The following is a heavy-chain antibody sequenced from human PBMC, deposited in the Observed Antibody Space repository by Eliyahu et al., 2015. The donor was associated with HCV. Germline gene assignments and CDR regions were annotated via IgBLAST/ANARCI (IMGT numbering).Heavy chain of an antibody. CDR3: ARQIS. J-gene: IGHJ5*02. CDR2: ISYDGSNK. V-gene: IGHV3-30-3*01. CDR1: GFTFSSYA. Sequence: QVQLVESGGGVVQPGRSLRLSCAASGFTFSSYAMHWVRQAPGKGLEWVAVISYDGSNKYYADSVKGRFTISRDNSKNTLYLQMNSLRAEDTAVYYCARQISWGQGTLVTVSS. D-gene: IGHD2-15*01.